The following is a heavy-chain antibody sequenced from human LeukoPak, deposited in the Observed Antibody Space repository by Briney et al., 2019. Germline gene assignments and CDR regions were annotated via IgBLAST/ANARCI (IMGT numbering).Heavy chain of an antibody. V-gene: IGHV7-4-1*02. Sequence: GVSVKVSCKASGYIFTSYGVNWVRQAPGQGLEWRGWINTDTGNPTYAQGFTGSFVFSLDTSVSTAYLQISSLKSDDTAVYYCARLFDYGDYPYFDYWGQGTLVTVSA. J-gene: IGHJ4*02. D-gene: IGHD4-17*01. CDR1: GYIFTSYG. CDR2: INTDTGNP. CDR3: ARLFDYGDYPYFDY.